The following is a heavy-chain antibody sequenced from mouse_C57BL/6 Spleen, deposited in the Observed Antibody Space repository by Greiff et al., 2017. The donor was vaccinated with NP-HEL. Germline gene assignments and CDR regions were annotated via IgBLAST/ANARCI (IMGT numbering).Heavy chain of an antibody. V-gene: IGHV5-4*01. D-gene: IGHD3-2*02. CDR1: GFTFSSYA. CDR3: ARDSSGYVRFAY. J-gene: IGHJ3*01. Sequence: EVKLMESGGGLVKPGGSLKLSCAASGFTFSSYAMSWVRQTPEKRLEWVATISDGGSYTYYPDNVKGRFTISRDNAKNNLYLQMSHLKSEDTAMYYCARDSSGYVRFAYWGQGTLVTVSA. CDR2: ISDGGSYT.